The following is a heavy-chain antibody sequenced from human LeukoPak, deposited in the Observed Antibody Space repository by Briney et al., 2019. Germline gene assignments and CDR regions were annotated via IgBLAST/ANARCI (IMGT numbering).Heavy chain of an antibody. V-gene: IGHV7-4-1*02. CDR1: GYTFTTYA. CDR2: IYTNTGNP. Sequence: ALVKVSCKASGYTFTTYAMNWVRQAPGQGLEWMGWIYTNTGNPTYTQGFTGRFVFSLDTSVSTTYLQISNLKAEDTAVYYCARGIPVYGSSWSYYFDYWGQGTLVTVSS. D-gene: IGHD6-13*01. CDR3: ARGIPVYGSSWSYYFDY. J-gene: IGHJ4*02.